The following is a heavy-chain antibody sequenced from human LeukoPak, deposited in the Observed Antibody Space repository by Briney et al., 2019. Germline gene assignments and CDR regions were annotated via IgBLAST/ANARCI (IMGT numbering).Heavy chain of an antibody. V-gene: IGHV1-2*02. CDR1: GYTFTGYY. CDR2: INPNSGGT. CDR3: ATPERGYSGYDFGS. Sequence: GASVKVSCKASGYTFTGYYMHWVRQAPGQGLEWMGWINPNSGGTNYAQKFQGRITMTRDTSISTAYMELSRLRSDDTAVYYCATPERGYSGYDFGSWGQGTLVTVSS. D-gene: IGHD5-12*01. J-gene: IGHJ4*02.